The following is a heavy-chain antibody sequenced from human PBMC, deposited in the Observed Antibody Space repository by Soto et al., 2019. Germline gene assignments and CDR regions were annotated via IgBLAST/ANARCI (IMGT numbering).Heavy chain of an antibody. CDR3: ARDYDGFDY. CDR2: ISHSGTV. J-gene: IGHJ4*02. V-gene: IGHV4-4*02. Sequence: SETLSLTCDVSSVSITSSNWWTWVRQPPGKGLEWLGKISHSGTVNYNATLRSRVTISVDKPKNQLSLKLVSVTAADTAVYYCARDYDGFDYWGPGILVTVSS. D-gene: IGHD3-16*01. CDR1: SVSITSSNW.